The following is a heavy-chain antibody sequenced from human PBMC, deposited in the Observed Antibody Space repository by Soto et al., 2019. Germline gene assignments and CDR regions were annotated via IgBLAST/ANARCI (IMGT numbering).Heavy chain of an antibody. CDR2: TSSSGGST. J-gene: IGHJ3*02. D-gene: IGHD4-17*01. Sequence: GGSLRLSCAASGFTFSSYVMSWVRQAPGKGPEWVSGTSSSGGSTYYADSVKGRFTISRDNFKNTLYLQMNSLRAEDTALYYCGRDPNGDYVGAFDIWGQGTLVTVSS. CDR1: GFTFSSYV. V-gene: IGHV3-23*01. CDR3: GRDPNGDYVGAFDI.